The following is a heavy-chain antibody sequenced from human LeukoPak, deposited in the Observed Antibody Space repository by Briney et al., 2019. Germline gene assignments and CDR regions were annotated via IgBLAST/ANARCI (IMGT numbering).Heavy chain of an antibody. D-gene: IGHD4-17*01. CDR1: GYTFTSYY. Sequence: ASVKVSCKASGYTFTSYYMHWVRQAPGQGLEWMGIINPSGGSTSYAQKFQGRVTMTRDMSTSTVYMELSSLRSEDTAVYYCAREGQGQPVTTYDAFDIWGQGTMVTVSS. J-gene: IGHJ3*02. CDR3: AREGQGQPVTTYDAFDI. CDR2: INPSGGST. V-gene: IGHV1-46*01.